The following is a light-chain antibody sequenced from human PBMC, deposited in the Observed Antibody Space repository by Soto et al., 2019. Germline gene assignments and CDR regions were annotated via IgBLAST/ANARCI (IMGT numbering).Light chain of an antibody. CDR3: QQYAGVPYT. CDR1: QTVSSSY. Sequence: IVLTQSPGTLSLSPGESATLSCRASQTVSSSYVAWYQQKHGRPPRLLIYGTSSRAAGVPDRFSGSGSGTDLTLTISRLQPEDFGVYYCQQYAGVPYTFGQGTNLEI. V-gene: IGKV3-20*01. CDR2: GTS. J-gene: IGKJ2*01.